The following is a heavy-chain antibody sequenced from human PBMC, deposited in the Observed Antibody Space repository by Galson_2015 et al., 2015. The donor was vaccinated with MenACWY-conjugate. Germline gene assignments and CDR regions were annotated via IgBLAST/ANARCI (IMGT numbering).Heavy chain of an antibody. D-gene: IGHD3-10*01. J-gene: IGHJ5*02. Sequence: SLRLSCAASGFTFGDYAMSWFRQAPGKGLEWVGFIRSKAYGGTTEYAASVKGRFTISRDDSKSIAYLQMNSLKTEDTAVYYCTRETVTMVRGVTNWFDPWGQGTLVTVSS. V-gene: IGHV3-49*03. CDR3: TRETVTMVRGVTNWFDP. CDR2: IRSKAYGGTT. CDR1: GFTFGDYA.